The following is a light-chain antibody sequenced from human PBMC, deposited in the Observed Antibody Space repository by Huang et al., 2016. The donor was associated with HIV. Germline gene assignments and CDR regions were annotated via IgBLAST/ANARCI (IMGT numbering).Light chain of an antibody. J-gene: IGKJ1*01. CDR3: QQYGSSRWT. CDR1: QSVSSSY. CDR2: GAS. V-gene: IGKV3-20*01. Sequence: LSCRASQSVSSSYLAWYQQKPGQTPRLLIYGASSRATGIPDRFSGSGSGTDFTLTISRLEPEDFAVYYCQQYGSSRWTFGQGTKVEIK.